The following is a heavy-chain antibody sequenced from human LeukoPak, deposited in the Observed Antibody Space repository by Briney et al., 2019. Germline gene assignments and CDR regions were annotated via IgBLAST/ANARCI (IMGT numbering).Heavy chain of an antibody. J-gene: IGHJ4*01. CDR1: GLTFNTYW. CDR2: INKDGSET. V-gene: IGHV3-7*04. CDR3: VGGVGWLSDY. D-gene: IGHD6-19*01. Sequence: QPGGSLRLSCAASGLTFNTYWMNWVRQAPGKGPEWVANINKDGSETKYVESVKGRFTISRDNAKNSVYLEMNSLRAEDTAVYYCVGGVGWLSDYWGHGPVVPVSS.